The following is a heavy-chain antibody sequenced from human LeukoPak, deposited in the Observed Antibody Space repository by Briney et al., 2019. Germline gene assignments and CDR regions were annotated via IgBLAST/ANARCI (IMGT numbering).Heavy chain of an antibody. CDR3: ARDLGGYGYHDAFDI. CDR1: GGSISSGGYY. CDR2: IYYSGST. J-gene: IGHJ3*02. V-gene: IGHV4-31*03. D-gene: IGHD5-12*01. Sequence: PSQTLSLTCTVSGGSISSGGYYWSWIRQHPGKGLEWIGYIYYSGSTYYNPSLKSRVTISVDTSKNQFSLKLSSVTAADTAAYYCARDLGGYGYHDAFDIWGKGQWSPSLQ.